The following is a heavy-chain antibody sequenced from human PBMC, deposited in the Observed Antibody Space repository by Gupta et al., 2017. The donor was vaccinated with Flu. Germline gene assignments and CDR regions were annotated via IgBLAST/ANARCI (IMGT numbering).Heavy chain of an antibody. CDR2: ISYDGSNK. V-gene: IGHV3-30*18. D-gene: IGHD3-22*01. J-gene: IGHJ4*02. CDR3: AKDPGLMYYDSSGYLDY. Sequence: QVQLVESGGGVVQPGRSLRLSCAASGFTFSSDGIHWVRQVPGKGLGWVDVISYDGSNKYYADSVKGRFTISRDNSKNTLYLQMNSLRAEDTAVYYCAKDPGLMYYDSSGYLDYWGQGTLVTVSS. CDR1: GFTFSSDG.